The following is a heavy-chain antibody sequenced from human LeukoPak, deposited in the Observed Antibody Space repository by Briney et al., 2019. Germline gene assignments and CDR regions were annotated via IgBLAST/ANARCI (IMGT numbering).Heavy chain of an antibody. Sequence: GGSLRLSCAASGFTFSDSNMHWVRQASGKGLEWVGRIRSRGNNYEKAYGESVTGRFTISRDDSKNTAYLQMNSLKTEDTAVFYCTRTPDFWSGYSDWGQGTLVTVSS. CDR3: TRTPDFWSGYSD. CDR1: GFTFSDSN. J-gene: IGHJ4*02. CDR2: IRSRGNNYEK. D-gene: IGHD3-3*01. V-gene: IGHV3-73*01.